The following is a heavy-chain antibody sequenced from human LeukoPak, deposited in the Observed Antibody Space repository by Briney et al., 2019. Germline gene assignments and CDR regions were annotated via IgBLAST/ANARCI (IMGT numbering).Heavy chain of an antibody. CDR2: ISPKSGET. CDR3: ARGYYYDRSGYYLLNFDY. V-gene: IGHV1-2*02. J-gene: IGHJ4*02. D-gene: IGHD3-22*01. Sequence: ASVKGSCKASGYTLTDHDLYWGRQDPGEGVEWMGWISPKSGETKYAQKFQGRVTMTRDTSINTVYMELSRLRSDDTAVYYCARGYYYDRSGYYLLNFDYWGQGILVTVSS. CDR1: GYTLTDHD.